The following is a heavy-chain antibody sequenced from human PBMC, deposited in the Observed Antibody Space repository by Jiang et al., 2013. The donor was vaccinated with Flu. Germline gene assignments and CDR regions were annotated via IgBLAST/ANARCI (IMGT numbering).Heavy chain of an antibody. V-gene: IGHV3-30*18. Sequence: GLEWVAVISYDGSNKYYADSVKGRFTISRDNSKNTLYLQMNSLRAEDTAVYYCAKDSKLVSGYYYYGMDVWGQGTTVTVSS. CDR2: ISYDGSNK. CDR3: AKDSKLVSGYYYYGMDV. D-gene: IGHD6-6*01. J-gene: IGHJ6*02.